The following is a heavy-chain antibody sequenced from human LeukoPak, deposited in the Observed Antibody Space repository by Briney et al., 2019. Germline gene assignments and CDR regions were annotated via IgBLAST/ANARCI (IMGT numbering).Heavy chain of an antibody. CDR1: GFTFSSYG. J-gene: IGHJ5*02. CDR2: IRYDGSNK. CDR3: AREVTLWFGDQTLNWFDP. V-gene: IGHV3-30*02. Sequence: GGSLRLSCAASGFTFSSYGMHWVRQAPGKGLEWVAFIRYDGSNKYYADSVKGRFTISRDNSKNTLYLQMNSLRSDDTAVYYCAREVTLWFGDQTLNWFDPWGQGTLVTVSS. D-gene: IGHD3-10*01.